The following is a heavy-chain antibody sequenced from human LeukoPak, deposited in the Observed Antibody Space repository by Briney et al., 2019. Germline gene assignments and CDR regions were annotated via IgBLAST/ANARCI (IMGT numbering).Heavy chain of an antibody. J-gene: IGHJ4*02. CDR1: GGSFSGYY. V-gene: IGHV4-34*01. CDR2: INHSGST. D-gene: IGHD4-11*01. Sequence: SETLSLTCAVYGGSFSGYYWSWISQPPGKGLEWIGEINHSGSTNYNPSLKSRVTISVDTSKNQFSLKLSSVTAADTAVYYCARGLSDYSNYVESRWGQGTLVTVSS. CDR3: ARGLSDYSNYVESR.